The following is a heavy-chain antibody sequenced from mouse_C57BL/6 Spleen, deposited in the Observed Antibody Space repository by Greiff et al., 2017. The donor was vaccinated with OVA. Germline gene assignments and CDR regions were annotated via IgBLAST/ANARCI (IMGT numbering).Heavy chain of an antibody. V-gene: IGHV1-52*01. CDR2: IDPSDSET. D-gene: IGHD1-1*01. Sequence: QVQLQQPGAELVRPGSSVKLSCKASGYTFTSYWMHWVKQRPIQGLEWIGNIDPSDSETHYNQKFKDKATLTVDKSSSTAYMQLSSLTSEDSAVYYCARDYGSSAFFDYWGQGTTLTVCS. CDR1: GYTFTSYW. J-gene: IGHJ2*01. CDR3: ARDYGSSAFFDY.